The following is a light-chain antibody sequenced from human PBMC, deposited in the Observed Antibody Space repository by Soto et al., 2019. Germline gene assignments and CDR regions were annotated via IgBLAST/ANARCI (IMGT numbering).Light chain of an antibody. V-gene: IGLV2-8*01. J-gene: IGLJ2*01. CDR1: SSDVGGDNY. CDR3: SSYAGSNNFVV. CDR2: EVS. Sequence: QSALTHPPSASGSPGQSVTISCTGTSSDVGGDNYVSWYQQHSGKAPNLMIYEVSKRPSGVPDRFSGSKSGNTASLTVSGLQAEDEADYYCSSYAGSNNFVVFGGGTTLTVL.